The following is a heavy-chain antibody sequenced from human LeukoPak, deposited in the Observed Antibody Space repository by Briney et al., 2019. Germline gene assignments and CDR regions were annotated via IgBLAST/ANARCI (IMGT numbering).Heavy chain of an antibody. Sequence: GGSLRLSCAASGFTFSSYAMSWVRQAPGKGLEWVSAISGSGSNTHYADSVKGRFTISRDNSKKTVYLQMNSLRAEDTAIYYCAKDGGGWYTSGWYYFDYWGQGTLVTVSS. J-gene: IGHJ4*02. CDR1: GFTFSSYA. CDR2: ISGSGSNT. V-gene: IGHV3-23*01. CDR3: AKDGGGWYTSGWYYFDY. D-gene: IGHD6-19*01.